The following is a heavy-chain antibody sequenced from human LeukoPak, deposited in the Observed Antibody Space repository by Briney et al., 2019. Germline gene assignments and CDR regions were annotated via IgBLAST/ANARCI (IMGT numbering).Heavy chain of an antibody. D-gene: IGHD3-22*01. CDR3: AREYYYSSGPLRRGAFDI. Sequence: SQTLSLTCAVSGDSISSGDYSWTWIRRPPGKGLEWIGYIHHSGSTYYNPSLESRVTISLDRSKKYFSLRLSSVTAADTAVYYCAREYYYSSGPLRRGAFDIWGQGTMVTVSS. CDR2: IHHSGST. CDR1: GDSISSGDYS. J-gene: IGHJ3*02. V-gene: IGHV4-30-2*01.